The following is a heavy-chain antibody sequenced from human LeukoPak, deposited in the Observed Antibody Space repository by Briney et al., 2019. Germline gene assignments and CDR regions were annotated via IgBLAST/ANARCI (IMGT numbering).Heavy chain of an antibody. Sequence: GESLKISCKGSGYSFTSYWIGWVRQMPGKGLEWMGIIYPGDSDTRYSPSFQGQVTISADKSISTAYLQWSSLKASDTAMYYCARPQRDRSSGWYCFDYWGQGTLVTVSS. D-gene: IGHD6-19*01. V-gene: IGHV5-51*01. CDR1: GYSFTSYW. CDR3: ARPQRDRSSGWYCFDY. J-gene: IGHJ4*02. CDR2: IYPGDSDT.